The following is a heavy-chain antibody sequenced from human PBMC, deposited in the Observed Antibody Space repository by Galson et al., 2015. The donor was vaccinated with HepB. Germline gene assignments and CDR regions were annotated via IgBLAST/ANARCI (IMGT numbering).Heavy chain of an antibody. D-gene: IGHD1-1*01. V-gene: IGHV3-30*04. CDR1: GFTFSSYA. CDR3: ARELGQRDDY. CDR2: ISYDGSNK. Sequence: SLRLSCAASGFTFSSYAMHWVRQAPGKGLEWVAVISYDGSNKYYADSVKGRFTISRDNSKNTLYLQMNSLRAEDTAVYYCARELGQRDDYWGQGTLVTVSS. J-gene: IGHJ4*02.